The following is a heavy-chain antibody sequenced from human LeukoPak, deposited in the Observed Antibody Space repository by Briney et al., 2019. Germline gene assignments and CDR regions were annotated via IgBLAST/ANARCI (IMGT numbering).Heavy chain of an antibody. V-gene: IGHV3-48*01. CDR3: AKDQGGGYSSSWTFDY. CDR2: ISSSSSTI. Sequence: PGGSLRLSCAASGFTFSSYSMNWVRQAPGKGLEWVSYISSSSSTIYYADSVKGRFTISRDNSKNTLYLQMNSLRAEDTAVYYCAKDQGGGYSSSWTFDYWGQGTLVTVSS. CDR1: GFTFSSYS. J-gene: IGHJ4*02. D-gene: IGHD6-13*01.